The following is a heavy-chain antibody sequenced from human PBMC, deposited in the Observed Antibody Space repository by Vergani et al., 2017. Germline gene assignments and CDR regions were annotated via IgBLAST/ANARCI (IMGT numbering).Heavy chain of an antibody. CDR3: AKDEGLPVLLWFGELAY. D-gene: IGHD3-10*01. J-gene: IGHJ4*02. CDR1: GFTFSSYA. CDR2: ISSNGGST. V-gene: IGHV3-64D*06. Sequence: EVQLVESGGGLVQPGGSLRLSCSASGFTFSSYAMHWVRQAPGKGLEYVSAISSNGGSTYYADSVKGRFTISRDNSKNTLYLQMSSLRAEDTAVYYCAKDEGLPVLLWFGELAYWGQGTLVTVSS.